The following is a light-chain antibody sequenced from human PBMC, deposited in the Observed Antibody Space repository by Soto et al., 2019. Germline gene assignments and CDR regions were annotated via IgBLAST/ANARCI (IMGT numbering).Light chain of an antibody. V-gene: IGKV3-15*01. CDR2: GAF. Sequence: ETVMTQSPDTLSVSPGESATLSCRASQDVSTNLAWFHQKPGQTPRLVLYGAFKRATGIPARFSGSGFGRHFLLTISSLPSEDFGVYFWQHYNNWSPYSFGQGTKVDLK. CDR3: QHYNNWSPYS. J-gene: IGKJ2*03. CDR1: QDVSTN.